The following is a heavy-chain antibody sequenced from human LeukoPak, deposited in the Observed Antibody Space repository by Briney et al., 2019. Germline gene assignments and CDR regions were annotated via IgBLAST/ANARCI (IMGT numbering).Heavy chain of an antibody. CDR1: GFPFSDYA. J-gene: IGHJ5*02. CDR2: VSDSGSTT. Sequence: GGSLRLSCTASGFPFSDYAMNWVRQAPGEGLEWVAGVSDSGSTTYSADSVKGRFTISRDNSKNTLYLQMNSLRAEDTAVYYCATDGAGFDTWGQGVLVTVSS. V-gene: IGHV3-23*01. CDR3: ATDGAGFDT.